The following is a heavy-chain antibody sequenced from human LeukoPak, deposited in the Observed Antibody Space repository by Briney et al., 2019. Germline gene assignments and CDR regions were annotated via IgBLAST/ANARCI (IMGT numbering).Heavy chain of an antibody. D-gene: IGHD6-13*01. J-gene: IGHJ3*01. Sequence: PSETLSLTCAVYGGSFSGHYWSWIRQSPGKGLEWTGEINHSGSTSYHPSLQSRVTMGVDTSKNQFSLKLTSVTAADTAVYYCARGRQQVALYAFDVWGRGTPVTVSS. CDR2: INHSGST. V-gene: IGHV4-34*01. CDR3: ARGRQQVALYAFDV. CDR1: GGSFSGHY.